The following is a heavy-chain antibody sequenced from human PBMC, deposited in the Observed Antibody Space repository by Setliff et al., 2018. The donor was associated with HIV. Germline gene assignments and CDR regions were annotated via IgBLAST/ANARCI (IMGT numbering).Heavy chain of an antibody. J-gene: IGHJ4*02. CDR2: IHTAGDT. V-gene: IGHV3-13*01. Sequence: GGSLRLSCAASGFTFNRYDMHWVRQPSGKGLEWVSAIHTAGDTYYAVSVKGRFTISRENAKNSLYLEMSSLTNEDTAFYYCAKDTQTGYYDYWGQGTLVTVSS. CDR1: GFTFNRYD. CDR3: AKDTQTGYYDY. D-gene: IGHD3-10*01.